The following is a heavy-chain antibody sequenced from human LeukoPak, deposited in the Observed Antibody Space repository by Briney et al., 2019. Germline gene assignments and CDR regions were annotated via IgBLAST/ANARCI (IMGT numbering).Heavy chain of an antibody. CDR3: ARRRRSYDFWSGYNSGYYFDY. D-gene: IGHD3-3*01. CDR1: GYSFTSYW. CDR2: IYPGDSDT. V-gene: IGHV5-51*01. Sequence: PGESLKISCKGSGYSFTSYWIGWVRQMPGKGLEWMGIIYPGDSDTRYSPSFQGQVTISADKSISTAYLQWSSLKASDTAMYYCARRRRSYDFWSGYNSGYYFDYWGQGTLVTVSS. J-gene: IGHJ4*02.